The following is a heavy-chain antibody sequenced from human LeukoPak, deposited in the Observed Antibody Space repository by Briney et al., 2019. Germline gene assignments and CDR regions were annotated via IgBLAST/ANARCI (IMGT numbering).Heavy chain of an antibody. CDR2: MNPNSGNT. D-gene: IGHD2-8*01. V-gene: IGHV1-8*01. J-gene: IGHJ6*03. CDR1: GYTFTSYD. Sequence: GASVKVSCKASGYTFTSYDINWVRQATGQGLEWMGWMNPNSGNTGYAQKFQGRVTMTRNTSISTAYMELSSLRSEDTAVYYCVRGVPGVYFYYYMDVWGKGTTVTVSS. CDR3: VRGVPGVYFYYYMDV.